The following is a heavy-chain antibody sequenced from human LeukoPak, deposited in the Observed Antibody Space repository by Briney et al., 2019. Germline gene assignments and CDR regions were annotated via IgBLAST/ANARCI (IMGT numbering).Heavy chain of an antibody. Sequence: PGGSLRLSCAASGFTFSSYGMHWVRQAPGKGLEWVSVIYSGGTTYYADSVKGRFTVSRDHYNNTVYLQLNSLRAEDTAMYYCAREPLFYDHNGDFPWGQGTLVTVS. V-gene: IGHV3-NL1*01. D-gene: IGHD2-21*02. J-gene: IGHJ5*02. CDR3: AREPLFYDHNGDFP. CDR2: IYSGGTT. CDR1: GFTFSSYG.